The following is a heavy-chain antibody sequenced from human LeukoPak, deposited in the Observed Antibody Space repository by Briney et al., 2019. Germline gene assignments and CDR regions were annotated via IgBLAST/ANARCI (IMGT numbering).Heavy chain of an antibody. CDR1: GDSISSSNW. Sequence: PSETLSLTCAVFGDSISSSNWWSWVRQPPGKGLEWIGEIYHGGTTSYNPSLKSRVTISIDKSKNHFSLNLSSVSAADTAVYYCATTTVTPNGDAFDIWGQGTLVTVSS. CDR2: IYHGGTT. D-gene: IGHD4-17*01. J-gene: IGHJ3*02. CDR3: ATTTVTPNGDAFDI. V-gene: IGHV4-4*02.